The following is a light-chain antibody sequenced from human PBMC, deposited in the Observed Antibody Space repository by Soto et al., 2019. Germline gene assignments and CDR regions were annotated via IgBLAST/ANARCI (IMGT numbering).Light chain of an antibody. CDR3: QQYNSYPWT. CDR1: QSISSW. CDR2: KAS. V-gene: IGKV1-5*03. J-gene: IGKJ1*01. Sequence: DIQMTQSPSTLSASVGDRVTITCRASQSISSWLAWYQQKPGKAPKLLIYKASSLESGVPSRFSGSGSGTXXXXXXXSXQPDDFATYYCQQYNSYPWTFGQGTKVEIK.